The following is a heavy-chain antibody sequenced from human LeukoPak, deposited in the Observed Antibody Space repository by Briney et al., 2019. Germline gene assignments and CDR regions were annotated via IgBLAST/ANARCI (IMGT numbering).Heavy chain of an antibody. V-gene: IGHV3-7*01. CDR2: IKQDGSEK. CDR3: ARGRGSGGSYGAFDI. CDR1: GFTFSSYW. Sequence: GGSLRLSCAASGFTFSSYWMSWVRQAPGKGLEWVANIKQDGSEKYYVDSVKGRFTISRDNAKNSLYLQMNSLRAEDTAVYYCARGRGSGGSYGAFDIWGQGTMVTVSS. D-gene: IGHD2-15*01. J-gene: IGHJ3*02.